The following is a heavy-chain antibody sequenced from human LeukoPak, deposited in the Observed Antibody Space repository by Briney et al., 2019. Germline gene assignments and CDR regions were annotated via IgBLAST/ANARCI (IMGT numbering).Heavy chain of an antibody. CDR3: AKYRHGAYGSFFDY. Sequence: PGGSLRLSCAASGFTFSDYGMHWVRQAPGKGVEWVAFIRYDGGDEKYADSVKGRFTVSRDNSKNTLYLQMNSLRVEDTAVYYCAKYRHGAYGSFFDYWGQGTLVTVSS. CDR1: GFTFSDYG. V-gene: IGHV3-30*02. CDR2: IRYDGGDE. D-gene: IGHD4-17*01. J-gene: IGHJ4*02.